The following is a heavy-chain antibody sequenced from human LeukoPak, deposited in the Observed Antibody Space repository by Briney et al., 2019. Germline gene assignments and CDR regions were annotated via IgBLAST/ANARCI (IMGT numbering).Heavy chain of an antibody. V-gene: IGHV4-39*01. Sequence: SETLSLTCTVSGGSISTSSYYWGWIRQPPGKGLAWIGSIFYSGSTYYNPSLKSRVIISVDTSKNQFSLKLSSVTAADTAVYYCARRDRYCSSTSCYGHRFDPWGQGTLVTVSS. CDR3: ARRDRYCSSTSCYGHRFDP. CDR2: IFYSGST. D-gene: IGHD2-2*01. CDR1: GGSISTSSYY. J-gene: IGHJ5*02.